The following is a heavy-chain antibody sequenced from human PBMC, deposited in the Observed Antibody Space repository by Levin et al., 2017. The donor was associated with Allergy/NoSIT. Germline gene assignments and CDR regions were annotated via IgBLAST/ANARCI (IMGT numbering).Heavy chain of an antibody. V-gene: IGHV3-48*02. D-gene: IGHD3-16*02. CDR3: ARAPGGYLPFYYYYGMDV. J-gene: IGHJ6*02. Sequence: PGGSLRLSCAASGFTFSSYSMNWVRQAPGKGLEWVSYISSSSSTIYYADSVKGRFTISRDNAKNSLYLQMNSLRDEDTAVYYCARAPGGYLPFYYYYGMDVWGQGTTVTVSS. CDR1: GFTFSSYS. CDR2: ISSSSSTI.